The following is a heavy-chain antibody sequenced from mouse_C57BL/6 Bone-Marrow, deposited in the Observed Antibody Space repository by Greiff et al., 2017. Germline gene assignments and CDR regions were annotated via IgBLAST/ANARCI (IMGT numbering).Heavy chain of an antibody. CDR2: IDPEIGDT. CDR3: ASFDGNYFDF. CDR1: GFNIKDDY. D-gene: IGHD2-3*01. V-gene: IGHV14-4*01. J-gene: IGHJ2*01. Sequence: EVQLQQSGAELVRPGASVKLSCTASGFNIKDDYIHWVKQRPEQGLEWTGWIDPEIGDTEYASKFQGKATITSDTSSNTAYLQLSSLTSEDTAVYYCASFDGNYFDFWGQGTPLTDAS.